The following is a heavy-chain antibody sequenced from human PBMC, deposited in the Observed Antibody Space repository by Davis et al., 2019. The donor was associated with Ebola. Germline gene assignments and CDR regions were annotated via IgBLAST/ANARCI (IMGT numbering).Heavy chain of an antibody. J-gene: IGHJ4*02. V-gene: IGHV4-4*02. Sequence: PSETLSLTCAVSGGTISSSNWWRWVRQPPGKGLEWIGEIYHSGSTNYNPSLKSRVTISVDKSKNQFSLKLSSVTAADTAVYYCARARGGYNFYFDYWGQGTLVTVS. CDR3: ARARGGYNFYFDY. CDR1: GGTISSSNW. CDR2: IYHSGST. D-gene: IGHD5-24*01.